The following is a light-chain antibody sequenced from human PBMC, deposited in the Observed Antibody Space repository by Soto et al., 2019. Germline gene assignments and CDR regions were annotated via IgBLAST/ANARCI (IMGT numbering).Light chain of an antibody. CDR1: SSDVGGYNY. CDR2: NVS. CDR3: SSYTSSRTRV. J-gene: IGLJ1*01. Sequence: QSALTQPASVSGSPGQSITISCTGTSSDVGGYNYVSWYQQHPGKAPKLMIYNVSNRPSGVSNCFSGSKSGNTASLTISGLQAEDEADYCCSSYTSSRTRVFGTGTKVTVL. V-gene: IGLV2-14*01.